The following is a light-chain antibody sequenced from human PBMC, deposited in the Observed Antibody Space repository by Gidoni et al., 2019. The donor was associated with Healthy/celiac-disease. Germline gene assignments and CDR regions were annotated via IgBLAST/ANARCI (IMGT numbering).Light chain of an antibody. V-gene: IGKV4-1*01. CDR2: WAS. J-gene: IGKJ4*01. CDR1: KSVLYSSNNKNY. Sequence: IVMTKSPDSLAVSLGERATINCKSSKSVLYSSNNKNYLAWYQQKPGQPPKLLIYWASTRESGVPDRFSGSGSGTDFSLTISSLQAEDVAVYYCQQYYSTPLTFGGXTKVEIK. CDR3: QQYYSTPLT.